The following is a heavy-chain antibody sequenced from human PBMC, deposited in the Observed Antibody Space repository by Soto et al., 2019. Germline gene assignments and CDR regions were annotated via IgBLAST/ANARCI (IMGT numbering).Heavy chain of an antibody. CDR2: INPNSGGT. D-gene: IGHD6-13*01. J-gene: IGHJ6*02. V-gene: IGHV1-2*04. Sequence: ASVKVSCKASGYTFTGYYMHWVRQAPGQGLEWMGWINPNSGGTNYAQKFQGWVTMTRDTSISKAYMELSRLRSDETAVYYCARTPIAAATKGSYYYYYYGMDVWGQGTTVTVSS. CDR3: ARTPIAAATKGSYYYYYYGMDV. CDR1: GYTFTGYY.